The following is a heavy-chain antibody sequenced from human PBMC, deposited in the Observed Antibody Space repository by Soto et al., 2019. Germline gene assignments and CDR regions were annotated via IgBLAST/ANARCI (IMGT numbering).Heavy chain of an antibody. CDR2: IIPIFGTA. Sequence: SVKVSCKASGGTFSSYAISWVRQTPGQGLEWMGGIIPIFGTANYAQKFQGRVTITADESTSTAYMELSSLRSEDTAVYYCARGYYDSSGYPLWGQGTLVTVSS. CDR1: GGTFSSYA. V-gene: IGHV1-69*13. J-gene: IGHJ4*02. D-gene: IGHD3-22*01. CDR3: ARGYYDSSGYPL.